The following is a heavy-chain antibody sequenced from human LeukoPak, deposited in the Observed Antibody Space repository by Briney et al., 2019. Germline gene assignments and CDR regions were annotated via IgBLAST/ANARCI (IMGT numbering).Heavy chain of an antibody. D-gene: IGHD3-10*01. CDR2: IKQDGSEK. J-gene: IGHJ4*02. CDR1: GFAFSSYW. CDR3: ARVEGGYYGSGSYFY. Sequence: GGSLRLSCAASGFAFSSYWMSWVRQAPGKGLEWVANIKQDGSEKYYVDSVKGRFTVSRDNAKNSLYLQMNSLRAEDTAVYYCARVEGGYYGSGSYFYWGQGTLVTVSS. V-gene: IGHV3-7*01.